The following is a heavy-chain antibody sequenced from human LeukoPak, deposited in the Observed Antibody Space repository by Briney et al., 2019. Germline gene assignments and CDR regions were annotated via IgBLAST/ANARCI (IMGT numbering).Heavy chain of an antibody. CDR1: GYTFTSYD. CDR3: ARDLGDIVVVVAATPRAFDI. D-gene: IGHD2-15*01. Sequence: ASVKVSCKASGYTFTSYDINWVRQATGQGLEWMGWMNPNSGNTGYAQKFQGRVTITRNTSISTAYMELSGLRSEDTAVYYCARDLGDIVVVVAATPRAFDIWGQGTMVTVSS. J-gene: IGHJ3*02. V-gene: IGHV1-8*03. CDR2: MNPNSGNT.